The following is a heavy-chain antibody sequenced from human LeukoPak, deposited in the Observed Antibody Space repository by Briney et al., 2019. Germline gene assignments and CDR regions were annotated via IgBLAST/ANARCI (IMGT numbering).Heavy chain of an antibody. CDR2: ISSSGSTI. J-gene: IGHJ6*03. CDR1: GFIFSDYY. Sequence: PGGSLRLSCAASGFIFSDYYMSWIRQAPGKGLEWVSHISSSGSTIYYADSVKGRFTISRDNAKNSLYLQMNSLRAEDTAVYYCARDLGSSGGPYYMDVWGKGTTVTISS. D-gene: IGHD6-19*01. CDR3: ARDLGSSGGPYYMDV. V-gene: IGHV3-11*04.